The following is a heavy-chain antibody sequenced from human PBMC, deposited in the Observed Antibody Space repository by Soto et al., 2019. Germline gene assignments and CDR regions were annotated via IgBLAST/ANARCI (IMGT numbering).Heavy chain of an antibody. CDR3: AKDRDSSAWFSDH. CDR2: ITGGGGST. CDR1: GFTFSSYA. Sequence: EVQLLESGGGLVQPGGSLRLSCAASGFTFSSYALSWVRQAPGKGLECVSTITGGGGSTYYADSVKGRFTISRDNSKNTLYLQMSSLRAEDTAVYYCAKDRDSSAWFSDHSGQGTLVTVSS. V-gene: IGHV3-23*01. J-gene: IGHJ4*02. D-gene: IGHD6-19*01.